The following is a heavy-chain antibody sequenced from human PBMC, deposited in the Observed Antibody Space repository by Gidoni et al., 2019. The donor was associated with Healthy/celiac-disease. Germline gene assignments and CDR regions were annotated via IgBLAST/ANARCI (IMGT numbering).Heavy chain of an antibody. V-gene: IGHV3-30*18. CDR3: AKGWLAAMDDP. Sequence: QVQLVESGGGVVQHWRSLRLSCAASGVTFSSYGMHWVRQAPGKGLEWVAVISYDGSNKYYADSVKGRFTISRDNSKNTLYLQMNSLRAEDTAVYYCAKGWLAAMDDPWGQGTLVTVSS. CDR1: GVTFSSYG. J-gene: IGHJ5*02. CDR2: ISYDGSNK. D-gene: IGHD5-18*01.